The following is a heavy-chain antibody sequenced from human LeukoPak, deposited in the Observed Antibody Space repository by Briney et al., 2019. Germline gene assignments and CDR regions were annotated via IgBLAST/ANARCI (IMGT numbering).Heavy chain of an antibody. Sequence: GGTLRLFCVGSGFTFSSQAISCIRQAPGMGLECVSTTRGSGGPSYYADSVKGRFTISRHNAKNSLYLQMNSLRAEDTAVYYCASRGGIVRDAFDIWGQGTMVTVSS. CDR1: GFTFSSQA. V-gene: IGHV3-23*01. D-gene: IGHD3-22*01. CDR2: TRGSGGPS. CDR3: ASRGGIVRDAFDI. J-gene: IGHJ3*02.